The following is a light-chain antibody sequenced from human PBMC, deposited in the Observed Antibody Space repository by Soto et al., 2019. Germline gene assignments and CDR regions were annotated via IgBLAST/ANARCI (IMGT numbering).Light chain of an antibody. CDR2: DAS. CDR3: QQYGRSPPSWT. CDR1: QSVSSNY. Sequence: EIVLTQSPGTLSLSPGERATLSCRASQSVSSNYLAWYQQKPGQPPRLLISDASSRATGIPDRFSGSGSGTDFTLTISGLAPEDFAVYYCQQYGRSPPSWTFGQGTKVEIK. J-gene: IGKJ1*01. V-gene: IGKV3-20*01.